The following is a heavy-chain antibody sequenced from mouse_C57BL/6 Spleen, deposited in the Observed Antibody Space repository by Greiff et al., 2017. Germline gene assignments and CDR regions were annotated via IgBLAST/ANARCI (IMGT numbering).Heavy chain of an antibody. V-gene: IGHV1-69*01. CDR2: IDPSDSYT. CDR1: GYTFTSYW. CDR3: ARAVNYGFDY. D-gene: IGHD1-1*01. Sequence: VQLQQPGAELVMPGASVKLSCKASGYTFTSYWMHWVKQRPGQGLEWIGEIDPSDSYTNYNPQFKGKSTLTVDKSSSTAYMQLSSLTSEDSAFYYCARAVNYGFDYWGQGTTLTVSS. J-gene: IGHJ2*01.